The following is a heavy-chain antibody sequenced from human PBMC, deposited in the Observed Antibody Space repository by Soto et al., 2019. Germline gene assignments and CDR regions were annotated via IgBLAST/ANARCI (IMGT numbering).Heavy chain of an antibody. D-gene: IGHD6-6*01. J-gene: IGHJ6*02. Sequence: PSETLSLTCTVSGGPISSSSYYWGWIRQPPGKGLEWIGSIYYSGSTYYNPSLKSRVTISVDTSKNQFSLKLSSVTAADTAVYYCASRLAARHEITYYYYGMDVWGQGTTVTVSS. CDR1: GGPISSSSYY. CDR2: IYYSGST. CDR3: ASRLAARHEITYYYYGMDV. V-gene: IGHV4-39*01.